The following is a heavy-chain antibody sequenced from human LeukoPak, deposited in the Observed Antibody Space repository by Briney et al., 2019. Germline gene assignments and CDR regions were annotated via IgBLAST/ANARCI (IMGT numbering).Heavy chain of an antibody. V-gene: IGHV1-69*13. Sequence: SVKVSCKASGYTFTGYYMQWVRQAPGQGLEWMGGIIPIFGTANYAQKFQGRVTITADESTSTAYMELSSLRSEDTAVYYCARGRDSGSPYDAFDIWGQGTMVTVSS. D-gene: IGHD1-26*01. J-gene: IGHJ3*02. CDR2: IIPIFGTA. CDR1: GYTFTGYY. CDR3: ARGRDSGSPYDAFDI.